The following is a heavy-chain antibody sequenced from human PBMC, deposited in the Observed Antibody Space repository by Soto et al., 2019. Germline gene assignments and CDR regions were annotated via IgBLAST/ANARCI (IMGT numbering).Heavy chain of an antibody. CDR3: ARENVLLWFGELQGYYGMDV. V-gene: IGHV3-30-3*01. J-gene: IGHJ6*02. Sequence: GGSLRLSCAASGFTFSSYAMHWVRQAPGKGLEWVAVISYDGSNKYYADSVKGRFTISRDNSKNTLYLQMNSLRAEDTAVYYCARENVLLWFGELQGYYGMDVWGQGTTVTVSS. D-gene: IGHD3-10*01. CDR1: GFTFSSYA. CDR2: ISYDGSNK.